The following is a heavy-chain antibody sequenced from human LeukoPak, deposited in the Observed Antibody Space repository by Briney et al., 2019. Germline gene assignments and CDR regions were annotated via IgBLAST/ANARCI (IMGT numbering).Heavy chain of an antibody. J-gene: IGHJ6*02. Sequence: ASVKVSCKASGYTFTSYDINWVRQATGQGLEWMGWMNPNSGNTGYAQKFQGRVIMTRNTSISTAYMALSSLRSEDTAVYYCARGAITGTTRYYYYYGVDAWGQGTTVTVSS. CDR2: MNPNSGNT. CDR3: ARGAITGTTRYYYYYGVDA. V-gene: IGHV1-8*01. D-gene: IGHD1-7*01. CDR1: GYTFTSYD.